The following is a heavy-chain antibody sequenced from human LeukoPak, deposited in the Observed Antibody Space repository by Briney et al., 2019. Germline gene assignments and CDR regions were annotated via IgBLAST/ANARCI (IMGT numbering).Heavy chain of an antibody. CDR2: IYYSGST. D-gene: IGHD6-13*01. CDR3: ARVDVAAAAIAY. J-gene: IGHJ4*02. V-gene: IGHV4-31*03. CDR1: GGSISSGGYY. Sequence: SETLSLTCTVSGGSISSGGYYWSWIRQHPGKGLEWIGYIYYSGSTYYNPSLKSRVTISVDTSKNQFSPKLSSVTAADTAVYYCARVDVAAAAIAYWGQGTLVTVSS.